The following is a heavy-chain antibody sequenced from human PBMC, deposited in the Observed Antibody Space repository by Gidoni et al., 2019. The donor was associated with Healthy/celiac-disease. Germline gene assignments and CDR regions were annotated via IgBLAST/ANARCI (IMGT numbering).Heavy chain of an antibody. D-gene: IGHD6-19*01. CDR2: ISYDGSNK. V-gene: IGHV3-30*18. J-gene: IGHJ4*02. CDR1: GFTFSSYG. Sequence: QVQLVESGGGVVQPGRSLRLSCAASGFTFSSYGMHWVRQAPGKGLEWVAVISYDGSNKYYADSVKGRFTISRDNSKNTLYLQMNSLRAEDTAVYYCAKDSSGWSLWPGYWGQGTLVTVSS. CDR3: AKDSSGWSLWPGY.